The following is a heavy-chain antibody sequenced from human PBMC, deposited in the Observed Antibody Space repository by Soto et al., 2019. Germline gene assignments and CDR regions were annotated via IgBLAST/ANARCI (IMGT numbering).Heavy chain of an antibody. CDR3: ARDPAIYSGKFDYGLDV. V-gene: IGHV3-48*03. CDR1: GFTFSSYE. D-gene: IGHD4-4*01. J-gene: IGHJ6*02. CDR2: IGTSGKTI. Sequence: EVQVVESGGGLVQAGGSLRLFCAVSGFTFSSYEMNWVRQAPGKGLEWVSYIGTSGKTIYYADSVRGRFTISRDNAKNSLYLQMNSLRAEDTAVYFCARDPAIYSGKFDYGLDVWGRGTTVTVSS.